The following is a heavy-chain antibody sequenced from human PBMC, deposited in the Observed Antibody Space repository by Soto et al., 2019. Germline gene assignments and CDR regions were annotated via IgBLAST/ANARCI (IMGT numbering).Heavy chain of an antibody. CDR2: IYHSGST. J-gene: IGHJ4*02. D-gene: IGHD2-15*01. V-gene: IGHV4-39*01. CDR3: GRQGYCSGGSCYAAVVDY. Sequence: PSETLSLTGSVSGGSISSSSYHWGWIRQPPGKGLEWIGSIYHSGSTYYNPSLKSRVTISVDTSKNQFSLKLSSVTAADTAVYYCGRQGYCSGGSCYAAVVDYWGQGTLVTVSS. CDR1: GGSISSSSYH.